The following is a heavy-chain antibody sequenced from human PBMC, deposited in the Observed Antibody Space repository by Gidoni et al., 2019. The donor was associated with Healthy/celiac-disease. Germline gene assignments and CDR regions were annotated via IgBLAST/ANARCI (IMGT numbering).Heavy chain of an antibody. CDR1: GFTFSSYS. J-gene: IGHJ6*03. Sequence: EVQLVESGGGLVKPGGSLRLSCAASGFTFSSYSMNWVRQAPGKGLEWVSSISSSSSYIYYADSVKGRFTISRDNAKNSLYLQMNSLRAEDTAVYYCARDVEVGSSWYGDYYYYMDVWGKGTTVTVSS. CDR3: ARDVEVGSSWYGDYYYYMDV. D-gene: IGHD6-13*01. V-gene: IGHV3-21*01. CDR2: ISSSSSYI.